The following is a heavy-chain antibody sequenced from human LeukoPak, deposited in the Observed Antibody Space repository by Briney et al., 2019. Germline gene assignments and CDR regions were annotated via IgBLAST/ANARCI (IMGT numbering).Heavy chain of an antibody. CDR1: GGSISSGSYY. J-gene: IGHJ3*01. Sequence: SQTLSLTCTVSGGSISSGSYYWSWIRQPAGKGLEWIGRIYTSGSTNYNPSLKSRVTISVDTSKNQFSLKLSSVTAADTAVYYCARELRYDNSDSGAFWGQGTVVTVSS. V-gene: IGHV4-61*02. CDR3: ARELRYDNSDSGAF. D-gene: IGHD3-22*01. CDR2: IYTSGST.